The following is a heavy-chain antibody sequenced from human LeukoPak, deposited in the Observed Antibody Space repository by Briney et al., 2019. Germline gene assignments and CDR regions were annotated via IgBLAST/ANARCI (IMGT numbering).Heavy chain of an antibody. J-gene: IGHJ6*03. CDR2: ISSSGSTI. V-gene: IGHV3-11*01. Sequence: PGGSLRLSCTASGLTLSDYYMSWIRQAPGKGLEWVSYISSSGSTIYYADSVKGRFTISRDNAKNSLYLQMNSLRAEDTAVYYCARVGAVAPALFYMDVWGKGTTVTVSS. CDR1: GLTLSDYY. CDR3: ARVGAVAPALFYMDV. D-gene: IGHD6-19*01.